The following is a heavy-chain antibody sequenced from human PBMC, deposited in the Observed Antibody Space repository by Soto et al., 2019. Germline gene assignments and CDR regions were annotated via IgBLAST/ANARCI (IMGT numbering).Heavy chain of an antibody. Sequence: PGGSLTLSCTASGFTFGDNGMNWVRQAPGKGLEWIGLIRSKSYGATTEYAASVRGRFTISRDDSKSILYLQMNSLRTEDAAVYYCVYSSSSGYYFYVMDVWGQGTTVTVSS. J-gene: IGHJ6*02. V-gene: IGHV3-49*04. CDR3: VYSSSSGYYFYVMDV. CDR2: IRSKSYGATT. CDR1: GFTFGDNG. D-gene: IGHD6-6*01.